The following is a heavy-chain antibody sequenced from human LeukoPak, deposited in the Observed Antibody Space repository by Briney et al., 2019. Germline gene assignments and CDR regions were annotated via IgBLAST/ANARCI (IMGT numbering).Heavy chain of an antibody. V-gene: IGHV3-7*01. CDR2: IKPDGSEK. CDR1: GGSISSSSYY. CDR3: TTNTGDD. Sequence: ETLSLTCTVSGGSISSSSYYWGWIRQAPGKGLEWVANIKPDGSEKSYVDSVKGRFTISRDNAKNSLYLEMNSLRAEDTALYYCTTNTGDDWGQGTLVTVSS. D-gene: IGHD2-8*02. J-gene: IGHJ4*02.